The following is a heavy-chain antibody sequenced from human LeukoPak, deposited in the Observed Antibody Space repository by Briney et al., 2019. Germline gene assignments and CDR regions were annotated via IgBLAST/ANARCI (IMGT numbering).Heavy chain of an antibody. Sequence: GGSLRLSCAASGFTFSNAWMSWVRQAPGKGLEWVGRIKSKTDGGTTDYAAPVKGRFTISRDDSKNTLYLQMNSLKTEDTAVYYCTTDLQAGYYDFWSGYSPPLGPVDYWGQGTLVTVSS. CDR2: IKSKTDGGTT. CDR1: GFTFSNAW. D-gene: IGHD3-3*01. CDR3: TTDLQAGYYDFWSGYSPPLGPVDY. V-gene: IGHV3-15*01. J-gene: IGHJ4*02.